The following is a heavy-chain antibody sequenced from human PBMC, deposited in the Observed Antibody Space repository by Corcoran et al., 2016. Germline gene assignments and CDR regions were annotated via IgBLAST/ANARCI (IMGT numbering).Heavy chain of an antibody. CDR3: ERSNPLGDYYYGMDV. Sequence: QVQLVQSGAEVKKPGASVKVSCKASGYTFTSYYMHWVRQAPGQGLEWMGIINPSGGSTSYAQKFQGRVTMTRDTSTSTVYMDLSSLRSEDTAVYYCERSNPLGDYYYGMDVWGQGTTVTVSS. CDR2: INPSGGST. CDR1: GYTFTSYY. V-gene: IGHV1-46*01. J-gene: IGHJ6*02. D-gene: IGHD4-4*01.